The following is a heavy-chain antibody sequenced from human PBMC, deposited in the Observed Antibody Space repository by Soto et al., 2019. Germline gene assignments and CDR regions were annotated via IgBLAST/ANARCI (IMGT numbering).Heavy chain of an antibody. CDR1: AYTFTSYY. D-gene: IGHD3-3*01. J-gene: IGHJ6*02. Sequence: XSVKVSCKASAYTFTSYYMHWVRQAPGQGLEWMGIINPSGGSTSYAQKFQGRVTMTRDTSTSTVYMELSSLRSEDTAVYYCARDPYYDFWSGYYRWDYYYYGMDVWGQGTTVTGSS. CDR2: INPSGGST. CDR3: ARDPYYDFWSGYYRWDYYYYGMDV. V-gene: IGHV1-46*01.